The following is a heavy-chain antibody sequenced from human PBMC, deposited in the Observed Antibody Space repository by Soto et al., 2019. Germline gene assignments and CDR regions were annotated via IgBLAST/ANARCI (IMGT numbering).Heavy chain of an antibody. Sequence: EVQLLGSGGGFVQPGGSLRLSCAASGFTFSNYAMSWVRQAPGKGLEWVSCISGSGGATFYADSVRGRFTISRDNSKNTLYLLLNSLRAEDTAVYYCAKDTNVLADYHFDSWGQGALVTVSS. CDR2: ISGSGGAT. J-gene: IGHJ4*02. D-gene: IGHD3-16*01. CDR3: AKDTNVLADYHFDS. V-gene: IGHV3-23*01. CDR1: GFTFSNYA.